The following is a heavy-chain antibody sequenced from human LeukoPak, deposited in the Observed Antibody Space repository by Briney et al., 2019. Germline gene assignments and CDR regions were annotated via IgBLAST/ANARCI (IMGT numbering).Heavy chain of an antibody. CDR2: VNGDGSAT. D-gene: IGHD2/OR15-2a*01. CDR1: GFTVSDNY. J-gene: IGHJ4*02. V-gene: IGHV3-74*01. CDR3: GRDSYFANDC. Sequence: PGGSLRLSCTVSGFTVSDNYMSWVRQAPGKGLVWVSFVNGDGSATTYADSVKGRFTISRDNARNTLYLEMNSLRAEDTAVYYCGRDSYFANDCWGQGTLVTVSS.